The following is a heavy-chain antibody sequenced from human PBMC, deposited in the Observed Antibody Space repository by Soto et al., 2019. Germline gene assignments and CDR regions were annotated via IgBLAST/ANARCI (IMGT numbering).Heavy chain of an antibody. CDR1: GFTFSSYG. J-gene: IGHJ6*02. CDR2: ISYDGSNK. Sequence: GGSLRLSCAASGFTFSSYGMHWVRQAPGKGLEWVAVISYDGSNKYYADSVKGRFTISRDNSKNTLYLQMNSLRAEDTAVYYCAKDRVHHYYDSSGYYYGDRYYGMDVWGQGTTVTVSS. CDR3: AKDRVHHYYDSSGYYYGDRYYGMDV. V-gene: IGHV3-30*18. D-gene: IGHD3-22*01.